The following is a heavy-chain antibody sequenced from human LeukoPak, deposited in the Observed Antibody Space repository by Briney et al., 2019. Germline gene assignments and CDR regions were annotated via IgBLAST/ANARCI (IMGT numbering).Heavy chain of an antibody. V-gene: IGHV4-59*01. CDR3: ARAATIAAEDTFDY. CDR2: IYYSGST. Sequence: SETLSLTCTVSGGSISSYYWSWIRQPPGKGLEWIGYIYYSGSTGYNPCLKSRVTISVDTSKNQFSLKLSSVTAADTAVYYCARAATIAAEDTFDYWGQGTLVTVSS. D-gene: IGHD6-13*01. CDR1: GGSISSYY. J-gene: IGHJ4*02.